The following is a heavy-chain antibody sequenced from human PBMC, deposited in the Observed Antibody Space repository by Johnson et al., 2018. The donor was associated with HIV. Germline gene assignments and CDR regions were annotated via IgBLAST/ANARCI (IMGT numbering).Heavy chain of an antibody. CDR1: GFTFSDYF. V-gene: IGHV3-11*01. D-gene: IGHD3-10*01. J-gene: IGHJ3*02. CDR3: ARDLYYGSGISVAFDI. Sequence: QVQLVESGGGLVQPGGSLRLSCAASGFTFSDYFMSYIRQAPGKGLEWISYISSSGSPIYYADSVKGRFTISRDNAKNSLYLQMNSLRAEDTALYYCARDLYYGSGISVAFDIWGQGTMVTVSS. CDR2: ISSSGSPI.